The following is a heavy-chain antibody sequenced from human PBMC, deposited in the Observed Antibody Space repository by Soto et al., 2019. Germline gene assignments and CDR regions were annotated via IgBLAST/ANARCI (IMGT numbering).Heavy chain of an antibody. V-gene: IGHV1-3*01. J-gene: IGHJ5*02. D-gene: IGHD3-22*01. Sequence: ASVKISCKASGYTFTSYAMHWVRQAPGQRLEWMGWINAGNGNTKYSQKFQGRVTITRDTSASTAYMELSSLRSEDTAVYYCASEALKYYYDSSGYYGPDPKNWFEPWGEGTLVIVAS. CDR1: GYTFTSYA. CDR3: ASEALKYYYDSSGYYGPDPKNWFEP. CDR2: INAGNGNT.